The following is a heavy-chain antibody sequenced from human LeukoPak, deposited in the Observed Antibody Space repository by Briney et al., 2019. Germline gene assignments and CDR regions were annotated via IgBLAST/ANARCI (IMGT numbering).Heavy chain of an antibody. CDR2: ISYDGSNK. CDR1: GFTFSSYA. V-gene: IGHV3-30-3*01. D-gene: IGHD2-2*01. Sequence: GGSLRLSCAASGFTFSSYAMHWVRQAPGKGLEWVAVISYDGSNKYYADSVKGRFTISRDNSKNTLYLQMNSLRAEDTAVYYCARGSYCSSTSCYGDAFDIWGQGTMVTVSS. J-gene: IGHJ3*02. CDR3: ARGSYCSSTSCYGDAFDI.